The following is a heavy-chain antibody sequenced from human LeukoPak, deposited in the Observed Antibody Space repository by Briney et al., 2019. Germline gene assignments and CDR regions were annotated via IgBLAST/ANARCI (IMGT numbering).Heavy chain of an antibody. D-gene: IGHD3-3*01. CDR1: GFTFSSYS. V-gene: IGHV3-21*01. J-gene: IGHJ3*02. CDR2: ISSSSSYI. Sequence: GGSLRLSCAASGFTFSSYSMNWVRQAPGKGLEWVSSISSSSSYIYYADSVKGRFTISRDNAKNSLYLQVNSLRAEDTAVYYCARRPRITIFGNGAAAFDIWGQGTMVTVSS. CDR3: ARRPRITIFGNGAAAFDI.